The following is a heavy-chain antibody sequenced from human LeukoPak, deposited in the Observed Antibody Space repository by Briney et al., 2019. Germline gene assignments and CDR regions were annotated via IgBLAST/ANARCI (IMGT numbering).Heavy chain of an antibody. CDR1: GFTFSSYS. CDR2: ISSSSSTI. CDR3: AKDPGSSWVEYFQH. Sequence: GGSLRLSCAASGFTFSSYSMIWVRQAPGKGLEWISYISSSSSTIYYADSVKGRFTISRDNSKNTLYLQMNSLRAEDTAVYYCAKDPGSSWVEYFQHWGQGTLVTVSS. V-gene: IGHV3-48*01. J-gene: IGHJ1*01. D-gene: IGHD6-13*01.